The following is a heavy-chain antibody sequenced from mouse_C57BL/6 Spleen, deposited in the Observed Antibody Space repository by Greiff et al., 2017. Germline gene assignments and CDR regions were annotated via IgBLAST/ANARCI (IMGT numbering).Heavy chain of an antibody. D-gene: IGHD1-1*01. J-gene: IGHJ4*01. Sequence: QVQLQQSGAELARPGASVKMSCKASGYTFTSYTMHWVKQRPGQGLEWIGSINPSSGYTTYNQKFKDKATLTADKSSSTAYMQLSSLTSEDSAVYDCERKPITTVVDYAMDYWGQGTSGTVSA. CDR2: INPSSGYT. CDR3: ERKPITTVVDYAMDY. CDR1: GYTFTSYT. V-gene: IGHV1-4*01.